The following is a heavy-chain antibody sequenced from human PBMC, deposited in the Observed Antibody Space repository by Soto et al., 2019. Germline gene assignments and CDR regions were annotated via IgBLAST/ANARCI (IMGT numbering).Heavy chain of an antibody. V-gene: IGHV4-34*01. J-gene: IGHJ6*02. CDR2: INHSGST. CDR3: AKSSVRRAYYYGMDV. CDR1: GGSFSGYY. D-gene: IGHD3-10*01. Sequence: SETLSLTCAVYGGSFSGYYWSWIRQPPGKGLEWIGEINHSGSTNYNPSLKSRVTISVDTSKNQFSLKLSSVTAADTAVYYCAKSSVRRAYYYGMDVWGQGTTVTV.